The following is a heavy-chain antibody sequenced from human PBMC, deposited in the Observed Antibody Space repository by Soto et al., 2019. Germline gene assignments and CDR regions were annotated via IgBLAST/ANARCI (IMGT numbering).Heavy chain of an antibody. CDR3: ARDMEVGDNLYFFDY. CDR1: GVTFTDYY. Sequence: PGESXRLSCSASGVTFTDYYFILLRQAPGKGLEFLAYISVASTYTNYADSVKGRFTISRDNTKRSVYLQMNSLRAEDTAVYYCARDMEVGDNLYFFDYWGQGTPVTVSS. V-gene: IGHV3-11*06. J-gene: IGHJ4*02. CDR2: ISVASTYT. D-gene: IGHD1-26*01.